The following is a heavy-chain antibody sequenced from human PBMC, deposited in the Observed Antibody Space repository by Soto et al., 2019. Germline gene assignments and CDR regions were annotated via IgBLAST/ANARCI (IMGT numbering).Heavy chain of an antibody. CDR1: GFTFSDYA. D-gene: IGHD5-18*01. Sequence: GGSLRLSCAASGFTFSDYAMNWVRQGPGKGLQWVSVVSASAGTTYYADSVKGRFTISRDNSKNTLYLQMNSLRAEDTAVYYCAKGHSYGLYYFDYWGQGTLVTVSS. CDR3: AKGHSYGLYYFDY. J-gene: IGHJ4*02. CDR2: VSASAGTT. V-gene: IGHV3-23*01.